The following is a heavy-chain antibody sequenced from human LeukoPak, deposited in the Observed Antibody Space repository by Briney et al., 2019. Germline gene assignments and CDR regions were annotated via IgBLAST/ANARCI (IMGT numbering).Heavy chain of an antibody. CDR2: ISYDGSNK. CDR3: AKEWNYYDSSGYYRSDAFDI. Sequence: GGSLRLSCAASGFTFSSYGMHWVRQAPGKGLEWVAVISYDGSNKYYADSVKGRFTISRDNSKNTLYLQMNSLRAEDTAVYHCAKEWNYYDSSGYYRSDAFDIWGQGTMVTVSS. V-gene: IGHV3-30*18. J-gene: IGHJ3*02. CDR1: GFTFSSYG. D-gene: IGHD3-22*01.